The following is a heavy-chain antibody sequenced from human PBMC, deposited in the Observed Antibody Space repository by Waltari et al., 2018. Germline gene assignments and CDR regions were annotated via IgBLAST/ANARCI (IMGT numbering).Heavy chain of an antibody. CDR2: IYHSGST. J-gene: IGHJ4*02. CDR1: GYSLSSGYY. V-gene: IGHV4-38-2*01. CDR3: ARHEMATIVYYFDY. D-gene: IGHD5-12*01. Sequence: QVQLQESGPGLVKPSETLSLTCAVSGYSLSSGYYWGWSRQPPGQGPEQLGCIYHSGSTYYNPSLKSRVTISVDTSKNQCSLKLSSVTAADTAVYYCARHEMATIVYYFDYWGQGTLVTVSS.